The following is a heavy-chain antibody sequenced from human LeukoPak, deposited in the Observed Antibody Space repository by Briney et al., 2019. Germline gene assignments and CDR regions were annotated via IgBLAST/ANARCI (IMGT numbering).Heavy chain of an antibody. Sequence: SVKVSCTASGGTFSSYAISWVRQAPGPGLEWMGGIIPVFGTANYAQKFQGRVTITADESTSTAYMELSSLRSEDTAVYYCARARYCSSTSCNSDPYYFDYWGQGTLVTVSS. CDR3: ARARYCSSTSCNSDPYYFDY. D-gene: IGHD2-2*01. J-gene: IGHJ4*02. V-gene: IGHV1-69*01. CDR2: IIPVFGTA. CDR1: GGTFSSYA.